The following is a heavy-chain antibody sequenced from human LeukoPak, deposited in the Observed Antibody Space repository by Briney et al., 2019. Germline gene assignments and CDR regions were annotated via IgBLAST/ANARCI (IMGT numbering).Heavy chain of an antibody. D-gene: IGHD3-10*01. J-gene: IGHJ4*02. V-gene: IGHV3-21*01. Sequence: PGGSLRLSCAASGFTFSSYSMTWVRQAPGKGLEWVSSISSSSYIYYADSVKGRFTISRDNAKNSLYLQMNSLRAEDTAVYYCARDLRSGFIAYWGQGTLVTVSS. CDR3: ARDLRSGFIAY. CDR2: ISSSSYI. CDR1: GFTFSSYS.